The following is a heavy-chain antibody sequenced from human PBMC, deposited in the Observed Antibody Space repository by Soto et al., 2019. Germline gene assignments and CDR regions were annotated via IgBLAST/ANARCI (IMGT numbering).Heavy chain of an antibody. J-gene: IGHJ4*02. Sequence: GGSLRLSCAPFGFPFTSYIMNWVRQAPGKGLEWLSYINPKGDSIYYADSVKGRFTISRDNVQNSLYLQMNSLRAEDTAVYYCARDISSHTSDYSDFDYWGQGTLVTVSS. V-gene: IGHV3-48*01. D-gene: IGHD3-22*01. CDR3: ARDISSHTSDYSDFDY. CDR1: GFPFTSYI. CDR2: INPKGDSI.